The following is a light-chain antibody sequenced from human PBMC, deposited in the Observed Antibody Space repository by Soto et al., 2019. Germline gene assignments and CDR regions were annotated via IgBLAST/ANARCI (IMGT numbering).Light chain of an antibody. J-gene: IGKJ4*01. CDR2: AVS. V-gene: IGKV1-17*01. CDR1: QGIRKD. CDR3: LQHNSYPLT. Sequence: DIQMTQSPSSLSASVGDRVTITCRASQGIRKDLGWYQQKPGKAPQRLIYAVSSLHSGVPSRFSGSGSGTEITPTISSLQPEDSATYYCLQHNSYPLTFGGGTKVEIK.